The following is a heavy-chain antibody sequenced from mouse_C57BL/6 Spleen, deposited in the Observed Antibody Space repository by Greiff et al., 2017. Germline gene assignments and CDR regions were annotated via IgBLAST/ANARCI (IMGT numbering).Heavy chain of an antibody. CDR1: GFTFSDFY. CDR3: AREREMDY. CDR2: SRNKANDYTT. Sequence: EVQLVESGGGLVQSGRSLRLSCATSGFTFSDFYMEWVRQAPGKGLEWIAASRNKANDYTTEYSASVKGRFIVSRDTSQSILYLQMNALRAEDTAIYYCAREREMDYWGQGTSVTVSS. J-gene: IGHJ4*01. V-gene: IGHV7-1*01.